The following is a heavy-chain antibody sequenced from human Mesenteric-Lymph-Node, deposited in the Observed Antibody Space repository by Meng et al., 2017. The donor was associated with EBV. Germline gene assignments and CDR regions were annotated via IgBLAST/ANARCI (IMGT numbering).Heavy chain of an antibody. D-gene: IGHD3/OR15-3a*01. Sequence: EMQLVESGGGLVQPGGSLRLSGVASGFMFSNYGMNWGRQAPGKGLEWVAGFSGSAGSTYYADSVKGRFTISRDNSKNMLYLEMTILGAEDTAVYYCARREQYDFWSGFDYWGQGILVTVSS. CDR1: GFMFSNYG. CDR3: ARREQYDFWSGFDY. V-gene: IGHV3-23*04. J-gene: IGHJ4*02. CDR2: FSGSAGST.